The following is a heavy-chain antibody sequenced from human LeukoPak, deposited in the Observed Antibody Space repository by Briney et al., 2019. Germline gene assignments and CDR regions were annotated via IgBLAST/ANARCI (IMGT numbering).Heavy chain of an antibody. V-gene: IGHV3-64*01. CDR3: ARGGSSGWPPFDY. Sequence: PGGSLRLSCAASGFTFSSYAMHWVRQAPGKGLEYVSAISSNGGSTYYANSVKGRFTISRDNSKNTLYLQMGSLRAEDMAVYYCARGGSSGWPPFDYWGQGTLVTVSS. CDR2: ISSNGGST. D-gene: IGHD6-19*01. J-gene: IGHJ4*02. CDR1: GFTFSSYA.